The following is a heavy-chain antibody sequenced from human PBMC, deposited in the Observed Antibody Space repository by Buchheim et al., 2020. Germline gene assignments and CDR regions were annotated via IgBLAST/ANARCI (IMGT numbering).Heavy chain of an antibody. V-gene: IGHV3-48*03. CDR3: VRVGRVADLDY. CDR1: GFTFSSYE. J-gene: IGHJ4*02. Sequence: EVQLVESGGGLVQPGGSLRLSCAASGFTFSSYEMNWVRQVPGKGLEWISYINSGGTTMYYSDSVKGRFPISRDNAKDSLYLQMNSLRAEDTAVYYCVRVGRVADLDYWGQGTL. CDR2: INSGGTTM. D-gene: IGHD6-19*01.